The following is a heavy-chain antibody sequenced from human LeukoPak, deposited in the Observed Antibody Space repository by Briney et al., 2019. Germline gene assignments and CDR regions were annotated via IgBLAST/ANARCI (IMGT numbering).Heavy chain of an antibody. CDR2: INTSGGGT. Sequence: ATVKVSCKASGFSFTRYYILWVRQAPGQGLEWMGIINTSGGGTRYAQKFHGRVSLTKDTSTSTVYMELSSLRSEDTAVYYCVRMWEPESGGRAFDIWGQGTMVSVSS. D-gene: IGHD1-26*01. CDR1: GFSFTRYY. V-gene: IGHV1-46*01. CDR3: VRMWEPESGGRAFDI. J-gene: IGHJ3*02.